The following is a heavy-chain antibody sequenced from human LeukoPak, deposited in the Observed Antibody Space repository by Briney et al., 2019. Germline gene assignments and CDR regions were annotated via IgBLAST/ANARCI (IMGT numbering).Heavy chain of an antibody. CDR2: IYYSGST. V-gene: IGHV4-39*01. CDR1: GFTFSSYSMN. J-gene: IGHJ5*02. Sequence: GSLRLSCAASGFTFSSYSMNWVRQPPGKGLEWIGSIYYSGSTYYNPSLKSRVTISVDTSKNQFSLKLSSVTAADTAVYYCARLNRDVLLWFGAWGFDPWGQGTLVTVSS. CDR3: ARLNRDVLLWFGAWGFDP. D-gene: IGHD3-10*01.